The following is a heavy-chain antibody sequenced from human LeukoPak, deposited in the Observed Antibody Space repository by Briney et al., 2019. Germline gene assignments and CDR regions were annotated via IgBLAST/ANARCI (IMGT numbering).Heavy chain of an antibody. Sequence: MPGGSLRLSCAASGFTFSSYSMNWVRQAPGKGLEWVSSISSSSSYIYYADSVKGQFTISRDNAKNSLYLQMNSLRAEDTAVYYCASGSGSYYTYGMDVWGQGTTVTVSS. CDR2: ISSSSSYI. CDR1: GFTFSSYS. D-gene: IGHD3-10*01. J-gene: IGHJ6*02. V-gene: IGHV3-21*01. CDR3: ASGSGSYYTYGMDV.